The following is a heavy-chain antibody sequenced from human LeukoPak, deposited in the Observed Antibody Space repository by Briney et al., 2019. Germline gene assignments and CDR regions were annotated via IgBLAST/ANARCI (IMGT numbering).Heavy chain of an antibody. CDR2: TSGSGGST. J-gene: IGHJ4*02. V-gene: IGHV3-23*01. CDR1: GFTFSSYA. Sequence: GGSLRLSCAAFGFTFSSYAMSWVRQAPGKGLEWVSGTSGSGGSTYYADSVKGRFTISRDNSDNTLYLQMNSLRAEDTAVYYCAKDRPNYYGSNGHYYKLNGDCWGQGTLVTVSS. CDR3: AKDRPNYYGSNGHYYKLNGDC. D-gene: IGHD3-22*01.